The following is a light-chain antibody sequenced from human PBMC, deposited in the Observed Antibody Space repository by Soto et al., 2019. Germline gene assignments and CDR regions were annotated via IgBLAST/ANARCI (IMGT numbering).Light chain of an antibody. CDR2: DAS. V-gene: IGKV3-15*01. CDR3: QPCNILPPG. J-gene: IGKJ1*01. CDR1: WSLSSG. Sequence: VRTQPPPTVNVSPGERPTLSCRAKWSLSSGLAWDQGKAGQAPRLLIFDASSRAAGIPDRFSGSGSGTEFTLTISSLQYEDFALYCWQPCNILPPGFGQGTKLDIK.